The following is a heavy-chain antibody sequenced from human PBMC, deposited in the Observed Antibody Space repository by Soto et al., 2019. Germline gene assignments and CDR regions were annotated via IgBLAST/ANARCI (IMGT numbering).Heavy chain of an antibody. Sequence: QVQLVQSGAEVKKPGSSVKVSCKASGGTFSSYTISWVRQAPGQGLEWMGRIIPILGIANYAQKFQGRVPITADKSTNTAYMELSSLRSEDTAVYYCAREGATIGREDFDYWGQGTLGTVSS. CDR1: GGTFSSYT. CDR2: IIPILGIA. V-gene: IGHV1-69*08. J-gene: IGHJ4*02. D-gene: IGHD5-12*01. CDR3: AREGATIGREDFDY.